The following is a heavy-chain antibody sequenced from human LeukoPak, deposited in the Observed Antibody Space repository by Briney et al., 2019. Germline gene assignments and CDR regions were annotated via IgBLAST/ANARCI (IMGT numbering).Heavy chain of an antibody. CDR2: ISAYNGST. D-gene: IGHD3-22*01. CDR3: ARASYYYDSSGYSVGDFDY. Sequence: ASVKVSCKASGYTFTSYGISWVRQAPGQGLEWMGWISAYNGSTNYAQKLQDRVTMTTDTSTSTAYMELRSLRSDDTAVYYCARASYYYDSSGYSVGDFDYWGQGTLVTVSS. V-gene: IGHV1-18*01. J-gene: IGHJ4*02. CDR1: GYTFTSYG.